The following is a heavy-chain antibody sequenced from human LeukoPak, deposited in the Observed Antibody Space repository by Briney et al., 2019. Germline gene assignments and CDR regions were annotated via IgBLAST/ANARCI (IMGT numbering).Heavy chain of an antibody. Sequence: GGSLRLSCAASGFTFSSYAMSWVRQAPGKGLEWVSAISGSGGSTYYADSVKGRFTISRDNSKNTLYLQMNSLRAEDTAVYYCAKGGLSIFYFDIVVVPAAIPFDYWGQGTLVTVSS. J-gene: IGHJ4*02. CDR1: GFTFSSYA. D-gene: IGHD2-2*01. V-gene: IGHV3-23*01. CDR3: AKGGLSIFYFDIVVVPAAIPFDY. CDR2: ISGSGGST.